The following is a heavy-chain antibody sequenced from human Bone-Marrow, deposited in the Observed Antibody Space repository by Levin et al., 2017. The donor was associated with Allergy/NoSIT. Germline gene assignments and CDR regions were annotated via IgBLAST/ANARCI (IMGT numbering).Heavy chain of an antibody. Sequence: SETLSLTCTVSGDSIIDDYWSWIRQSPGGELEWIGNMFSSGTNYKYNPSLKSRTTMSIDRSKNQFSLRLTSVTAADTAVYYCARRAVSGYHAFDIWGQGTKVTVSS. D-gene: IGHD3-10*01. V-gene: IGHV4-4*09. CDR2: MFSSGTNY. J-gene: IGHJ3*02. CDR3: ARRAVSGYHAFDI. CDR1: GDSIIDDY.